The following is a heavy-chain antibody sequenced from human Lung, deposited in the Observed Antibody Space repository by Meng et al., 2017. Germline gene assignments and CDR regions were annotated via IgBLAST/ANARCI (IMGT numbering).Heavy chain of an antibody. Sequence: QVHPVQSGPEVKKPGASVQVSCKASDYTFTDYGVSCVRPAPGQGLGWTEWLGAHDGDTSFGPKFQGRVTVTADRPTATAYMELRSLRFDDTAVYYCARGTPGRSYDNYWGPGTLVTVSS. CDR2: LGAHDGDT. J-gene: IGHJ4*02. CDR1: DYTFTDYG. V-gene: IGHV1-18*01. D-gene: IGHD1-26*01. CDR3: ARGTPGRSYDNY.